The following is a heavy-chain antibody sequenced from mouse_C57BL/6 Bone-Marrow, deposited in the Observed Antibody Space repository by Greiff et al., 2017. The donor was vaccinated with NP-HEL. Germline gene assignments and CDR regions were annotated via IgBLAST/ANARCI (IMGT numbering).Heavy chain of an antibody. CDR1: GYAFSSSW. D-gene: IGHD4-1*01. J-gene: IGHJ1*03. CDR3: ARRGQTGTRIWYFDV. V-gene: IGHV1-82*01. CDR2: IYPGDGDT. Sequence: QVQLQQSGPELVKPGASVKISCKASGYAFSSSWMNWVKQRPGKGLEWIGRIYPGDGDTNYNGKFKGKATLTADKSSSTAYMQLSSLTSEDSAVYFCARRGQTGTRIWYFDVWGTGTTVTVSS.